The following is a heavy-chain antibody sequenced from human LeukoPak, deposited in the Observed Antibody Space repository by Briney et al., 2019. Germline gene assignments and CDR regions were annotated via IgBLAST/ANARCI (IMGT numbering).Heavy chain of an antibody. CDR2: INPNSGGT. Sequence: ASVKVSCKAAGYTFTGYYMFWVRQAPGQGLEWMGRINPNSGGTNYAQKFQGRVTMTRDTSISTAYMELSRLRSDDTAVYYCARGYCSGGSCYSVENWFDPWGQGTLVTVST. CDR1: GYTFTGYY. D-gene: IGHD2-15*01. CDR3: ARGYCSGGSCYSVENWFDP. V-gene: IGHV1-2*06. J-gene: IGHJ5*02.